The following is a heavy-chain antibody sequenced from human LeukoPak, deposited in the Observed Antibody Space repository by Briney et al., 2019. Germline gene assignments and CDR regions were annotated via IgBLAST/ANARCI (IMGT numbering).Heavy chain of an antibody. D-gene: IGHD5-12*01. J-gene: IGHJ4*02. Sequence: SETLSLTCTVSGYSISSGYYWGWIRQPPGKGLEWIGSIYHSGSTYYNPSLKSRVTISVDTSKNQFSLKLTSVTAADTAVYYCAQNRGFSLGDNWGQGTLVIVS. CDR1: GYSISSGYY. V-gene: IGHV4-38-2*02. CDR2: IYHSGST. CDR3: AQNRGFSLGDN.